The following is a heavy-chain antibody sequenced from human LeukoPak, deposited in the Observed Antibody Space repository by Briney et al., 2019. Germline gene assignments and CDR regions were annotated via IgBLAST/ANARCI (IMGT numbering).Heavy chain of an antibody. Sequence: GGSLRLSCAASGFTFSSYAMHWVRQAPGKGLEYVSAISSNGGSTYYANSVKGRSTIPRDNSKNTLYLQMGSLRAEDMAVYYCARVRAGGAPYYFDYWGQGTLATVSS. D-gene: IGHD3-16*01. V-gene: IGHV3-64*01. J-gene: IGHJ4*02. CDR2: ISSNGGST. CDR3: ARVRAGGAPYYFDY. CDR1: GFTFSSYA.